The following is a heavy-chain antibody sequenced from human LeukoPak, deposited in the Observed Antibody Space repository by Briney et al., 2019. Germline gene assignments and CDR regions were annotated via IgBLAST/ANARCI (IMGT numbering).Heavy chain of an antibody. CDR3: ARDIYGAFDI. CDR2: IYYSGST. Sequence: SETLSLTCTVSGGSIGSYYWSWIRQPPGKGLEWIGYIYYSGSTNYNPSLKSRVTISVDTSKNQFSLRLSSVTAADTAVYFCARDIYGAFDIWGQGTMVTVSS. CDR1: GGSIGSYY. D-gene: IGHD4-17*01. V-gene: IGHV4-59*01. J-gene: IGHJ3*02.